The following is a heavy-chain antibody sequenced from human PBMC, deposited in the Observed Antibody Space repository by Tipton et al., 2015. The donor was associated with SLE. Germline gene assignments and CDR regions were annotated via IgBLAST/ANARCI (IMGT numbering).Heavy chain of an antibody. CDR2: INHTGGT. J-gene: IGHJ3*01. Sequence: TLSPTCAVYGGSFSDYYWSWIRQTPGEGLEWIGEINHTGGTNYNPSLESRVTMSVDTSKNQFSLKLSSVTAADTAMYYCVRERKYVVRFRELVAPDLWGQGTAITVSS. V-gene: IGHV4-34*01. D-gene: IGHD1-26*01. CDR1: GGSFSDYY. CDR3: VRERKYVVRFRELVAPDL.